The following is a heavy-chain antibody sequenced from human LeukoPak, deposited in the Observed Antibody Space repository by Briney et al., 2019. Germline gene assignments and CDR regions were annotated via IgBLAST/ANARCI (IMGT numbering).Heavy chain of an antibody. J-gene: IGHJ3*02. CDR1: GVTVTTNY. V-gene: IGHV3-66*04. CDR3: VRPRKSKAFNI. D-gene: IGHD5/OR15-5a*01. CDR2: IYGVDNT. Sequence: GGSLRLSCAVSGVTVTTNYMNWVRQAPGRGLEWVSLIYGVDNTYYADSVKGRFTISRDNSKSTLYLQMNSLRDEDTAVYYCVRPRKSKAFNIWGQGTMVTVSS.